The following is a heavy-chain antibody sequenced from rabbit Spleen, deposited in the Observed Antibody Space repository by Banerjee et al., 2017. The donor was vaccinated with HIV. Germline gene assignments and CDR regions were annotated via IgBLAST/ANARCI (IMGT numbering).Heavy chain of an antibody. CDR1: GVSFSSGYY. Sequence: QSLEESGGDLVKPGASLTLTCTASGVSFSSGYYMCWVRQAPGKGLEWIGYIDPIFGTTNYATWVNGRFSISRENTQNTLYLQLNSLTVADTATYFCVREAGYAGYGDGNLWGPGTLVTVS. CDR2: IDPIFGTT. J-gene: IGHJ4*01. CDR3: VREAGYAGYGDGNL. V-gene: IGHV1S40*01. D-gene: IGHD7-1*01.